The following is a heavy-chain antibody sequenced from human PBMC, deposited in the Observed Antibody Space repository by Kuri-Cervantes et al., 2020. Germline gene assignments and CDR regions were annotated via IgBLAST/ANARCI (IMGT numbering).Heavy chain of an antibody. Sequence: ASVKVSCKASGYTFTSYGISWVRQAPGQGLEWRGWISAYNGNTNYAQKLQGRVTMTTDTSTSTAYMELSRLRSDDTAVYYCARERYCSGGSCYYFDYWGQGTLVTVSS. V-gene: IGHV1-18*01. D-gene: IGHD2-15*01. CDR2: ISAYNGNT. CDR1: GYTFTSYG. J-gene: IGHJ4*02. CDR3: ARERYCSGGSCYYFDY.